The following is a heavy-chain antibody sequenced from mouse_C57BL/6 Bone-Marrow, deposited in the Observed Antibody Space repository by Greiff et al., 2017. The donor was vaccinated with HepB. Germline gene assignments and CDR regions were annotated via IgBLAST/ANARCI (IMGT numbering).Heavy chain of an antibody. CDR3: AKIPLYYYGSSSYAMDY. CDR1: GFTFTSYG. CDR2: IWRGGST. D-gene: IGHD1-1*01. J-gene: IGHJ4*01. V-gene: IGHV2-5*01. Sequence: VKLQESGPGLVQPSQSLSITCTVSGFTFTSYGVHWVRQSPGKGLEWLGVIWRGGSTDYNAAFMSRLSITKANSKSQVFFKMNSLQADDTAIYYCAKIPLYYYGSSSYAMDYWGQGTSVTVSS.